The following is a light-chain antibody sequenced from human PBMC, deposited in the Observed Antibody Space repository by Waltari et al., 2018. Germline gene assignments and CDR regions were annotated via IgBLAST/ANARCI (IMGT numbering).Light chain of an antibody. V-gene: IGLV3-21*02. Sequence: SYLLTPPPSVSVAPGETASITCRENHIGGSSVHWYQQKPGQAPVLIVYDDSGRPSGIPERFSGSNSGNTATLTISRVEAGDEADYYCQVWDSASDHYVFGTGTKVTAL. CDR1: HIGGSS. J-gene: IGLJ1*01. CDR3: QVWDSASDHYV. CDR2: DDS.